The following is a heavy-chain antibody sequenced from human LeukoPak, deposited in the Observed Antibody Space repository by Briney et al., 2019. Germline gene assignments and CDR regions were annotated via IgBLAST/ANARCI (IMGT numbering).Heavy chain of an antibody. J-gene: IGHJ4*02. V-gene: IGHV1-2*02. CDR3: ARDYDSSGLGGY. CDR2: IKPNSGGT. D-gene: IGHD3-22*01. Sequence: ASVKVSCKASGYTFTGYYIHWVRQAPGQGLEWMGWIKPNSGGTNYAQKFQGRVTMTRDTSISTAYMELSRLRSDDTAVYYCARDYDSSGLGGYWGQGTLVTVSS. CDR1: GYTFTGYY.